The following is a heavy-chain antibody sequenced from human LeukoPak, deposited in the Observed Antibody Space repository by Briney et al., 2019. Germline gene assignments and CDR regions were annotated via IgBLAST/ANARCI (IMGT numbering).Heavy chain of an antibody. CDR1: GGTFSSYA. CDR3: ARSPLTGDASFDY. V-gene: IGHV1-69*13. CDR2: IIPIFGTA. J-gene: IGHJ4*02. Sequence: SVKVSCKASGGTFSSYAISWVRQAPGQGLEWMGGIIPIFGTANYAQKFQGRVTITADESTSTAYMELGSLRSEDTAVYYCARSPLTGDASFDYWGQGTLVTVSS. D-gene: IGHD7-27*01.